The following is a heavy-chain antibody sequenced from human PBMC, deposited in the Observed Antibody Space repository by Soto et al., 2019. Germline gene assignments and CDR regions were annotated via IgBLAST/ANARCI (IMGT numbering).Heavy chain of an antibody. CDR2: IWSDGSRG. D-gene: IGHD3-16*01. Sequence: QVQLVESGGGVVQPGTSLRLSCAASRLTFSAHDMHWVRQAPCKGLEWVALIWSDGSRGFYADSVKGRFTISRDNFKNTLYLQMNSLGAEDTAVYYCAGEPKLGAYDMDVCGQGTTVTVSS. V-gene: IGHV3-33*01. CDR3: AGEPKLGAYDMDV. CDR1: RLTFSAHD. J-gene: IGHJ6*02.